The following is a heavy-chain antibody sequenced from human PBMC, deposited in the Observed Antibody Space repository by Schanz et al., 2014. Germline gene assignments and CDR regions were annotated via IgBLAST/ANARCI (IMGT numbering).Heavy chain of an antibody. D-gene: IGHD3-10*01. V-gene: IGHV3-66*01. CDR1: GFTVSSDH. CDR2: IYASGAT. J-gene: IGHJ4*02. CDR3: ARDGNYYGSRNYYKTPYYFDY. Sequence: VQLVESGGGFVQPGGSLGLSCVVSGFTVSSDHRSWVRQAPGKGLEWVSTIYASGATYYADSVKRRFTISRDISKNTLHLQVTSLRAEDTAIYYCARDGNYYGSRNYYKTPYYFDYWGQGTLVTVSS.